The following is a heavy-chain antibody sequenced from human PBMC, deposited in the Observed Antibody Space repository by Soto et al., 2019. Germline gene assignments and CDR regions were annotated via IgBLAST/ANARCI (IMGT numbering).Heavy chain of an antibody. V-gene: IGHV5-51*01. CDR3: ARHRNTYYYGSGYAFVI. J-gene: IGHJ3*02. CDR2: IYPGDSDT. D-gene: IGHD3-10*01. Sequence: GESLKISCKGSGYSFTSYWIGWVRQMPGKGLEWMGIIYPGDSDTRYSPSFQGQVTISADKSISTAYLQWSSLKASDTAMYYCARHRNTYYYGSGYAFVIWGQGTMVTVSS. CDR1: GYSFTSYW.